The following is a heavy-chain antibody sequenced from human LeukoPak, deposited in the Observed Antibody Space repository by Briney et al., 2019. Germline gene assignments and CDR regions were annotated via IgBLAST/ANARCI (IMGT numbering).Heavy chain of an antibody. CDR1: GYTFTGYY. J-gene: IGHJ4*02. D-gene: IGHD6-13*01. CDR2: INPNSGGT. CDR3: ATPGIAAAGTPHSYYFDY. V-gene: IGHV1-2*06. Sequence: ASVKVSCKASGYTFTGYYMHWVRQAPGQGLEWMGRINPNSGGTNYAQKFQGRVTMTRDTSISTAYMELSRLRSDDTAVYYCATPGIAAAGTPHSYYFDYWGQGTLVTVSS.